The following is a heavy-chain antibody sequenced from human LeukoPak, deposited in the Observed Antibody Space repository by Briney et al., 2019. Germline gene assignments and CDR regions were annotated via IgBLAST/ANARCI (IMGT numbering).Heavy chain of an antibody. J-gene: IGHJ6*02. CDR3: AKGGLGQASGLDV. Sequence: GGSLRLSCAASGFIFSNYAMTWVRQAPGKGLEYISSITNSGGSAYYADSVKGRFTLSRDNSRDSLYLHLNSLRAEDTALYYCAKGGLGQASGLDVWGQGTTVIVSS. D-gene: IGHD3-10*01. CDR1: GFIFSNYA. CDR2: ITNSGGSA. V-gene: IGHV3-23*01.